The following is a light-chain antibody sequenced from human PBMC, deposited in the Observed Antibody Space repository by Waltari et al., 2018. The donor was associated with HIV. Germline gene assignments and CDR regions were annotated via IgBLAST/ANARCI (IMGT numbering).Light chain of an antibody. J-gene: IGKJ4*01. CDR3: QQGNAFPHT. CDR2: EAS. CDR1: QDITTS. V-gene: IGKV1-12*01. Sequence: DIQMTQPSASVFAFVGETVIIPCRASQDITTSLAWYQVKPGEAPNLLIYEASKLGTGVPPRFAGSGSGTDFTLTISSLQPEDFAVYYCQQGNAFPHTFGGGTRV.